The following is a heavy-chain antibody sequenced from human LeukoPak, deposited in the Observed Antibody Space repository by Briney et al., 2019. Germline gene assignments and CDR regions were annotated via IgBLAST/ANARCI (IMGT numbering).Heavy chain of an antibody. CDR1: GFTFSSYW. Sequence: GGSLRLSCAASGFTFSSYWMHWVRQAPGKGLVCVSRINSDCSSTIYADSVRGRVTTSRDNSKNTLYLQMNSLRVDDTAVYYCARDVQGGYCSSASCYSDYWGQGTLVTVSS. V-gene: IGHV3-74*01. CDR2: INSDCSST. CDR3: ARDVQGGYCSSASCYSDY. D-gene: IGHD2-2*01. J-gene: IGHJ4*02.